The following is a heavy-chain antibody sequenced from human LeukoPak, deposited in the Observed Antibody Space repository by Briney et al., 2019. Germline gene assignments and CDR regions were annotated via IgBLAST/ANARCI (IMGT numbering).Heavy chain of an antibody. CDR2: ISSSSSTI. CDR3: ARDPATDSSGYDY. Sequence: PGGSLRLSCAASGFNFSSYAMHWVRQAPGKGLEWVSYISSSSSTIYYADSVKGRFTISRDNAKNSLYLQMNSLRDEDTAVYYCARDPATDSSGYDYWGQGTLVTVSS. V-gene: IGHV3-48*02. J-gene: IGHJ4*02. CDR1: GFNFSSYA. D-gene: IGHD3-22*01.